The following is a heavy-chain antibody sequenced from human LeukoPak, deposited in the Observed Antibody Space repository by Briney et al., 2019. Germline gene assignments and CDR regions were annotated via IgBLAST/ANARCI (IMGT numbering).Heavy chain of an antibody. CDR1: GYTFTNYW. D-gene: IGHD5-18*01. CDR2: IYPGDSDT. CDR3: ARHPLLRGYTYGYIDY. Sequence: GESLKISCKGSGYTFTNYWIGWVRQMPGKGLEWMGIIYPGDSDTRYSPSFQGQVTISADKSISTAYLQWNSLKASDTAMCYCARHPLLRGYTYGYIDYWGQGALVTVSS. V-gene: IGHV5-51*01. J-gene: IGHJ4*02.